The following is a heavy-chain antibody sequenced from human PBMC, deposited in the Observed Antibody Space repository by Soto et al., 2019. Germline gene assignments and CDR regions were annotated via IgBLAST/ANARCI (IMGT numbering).Heavy chain of an antibody. CDR2: IKSKTDGGTT. CDR1: GFTFSNAW. Sequence: GGSLRLSCAASGFTFSNAWMNWVRQAPGKGLEWVGRIKSKTDGGTTDYAEPVKGRFTISRDDSKNTLYLQMNSLKTEDTAVYYCTTEAAAGTRYFDYWGQGTLVTVSS. J-gene: IGHJ4*02. V-gene: IGHV3-15*07. D-gene: IGHD6-13*01. CDR3: TTEAAAGTRYFDY.